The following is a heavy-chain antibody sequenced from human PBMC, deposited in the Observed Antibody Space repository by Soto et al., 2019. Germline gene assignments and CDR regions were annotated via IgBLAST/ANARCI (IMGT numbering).Heavy chain of an antibody. CDR1: GGSISSYY. CDR2: IYYSGST. Sequence: SETLSLTCTVSGGSISSYYWSWIRQPPGKGLEWIGYIYYSGSTNYNPSLKSRVTISVDTSKNQFSLKLSSVTAADTAVYYCARGHEDYGDYYFDYWGQGTLVTGSS. J-gene: IGHJ4*02. D-gene: IGHD4-17*01. CDR3: ARGHEDYGDYYFDY. V-gene: IGHV4-59*01.